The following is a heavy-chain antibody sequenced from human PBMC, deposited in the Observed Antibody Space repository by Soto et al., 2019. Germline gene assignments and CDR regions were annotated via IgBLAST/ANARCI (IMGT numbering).Heavy chain of an antibody. CDR2: IIPIFGTA. J-gene: IGHJ5*02. CDR3: ARDPKVCSGGSCYSNNWFDP. D-gene: IGHD2-15*01. V-gene: IGHV1-69*13. Sequence: ASVKVSCKASGGTFSSYAISWVRQAPGQGLEWMGGIIPIFGTANYAQKFQGRVTITADESTSTAYMELSSLRSEDTTVYYCARDPKVCSGGSCYSNNWFDPWGQGTLVTVSS. CDR1: GGTFSSYA.